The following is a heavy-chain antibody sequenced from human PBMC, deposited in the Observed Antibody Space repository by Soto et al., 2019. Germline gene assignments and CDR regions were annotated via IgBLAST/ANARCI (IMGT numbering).Heavy chain of an antibody. V-gene: IGHV3-64*01. CDR2: ISSNGGST. CDR1: GFTFSSYA. Sequence: EAQLVESGGGLVQPGGSLRLSCAASGFTFSSYAMHWVRQAPGKGLEYVSAISSNGGSTYYANSVKGRFTISRDNSQNTLYLQMGSLRAEDMAVYYCARGQIAAAGNNWFDPWGQGTLVTVSS. D-gene: IGHD6-13*01. J-gene: IGHJ5*02. CDR3: ARGQIAAAGNNWFDP.